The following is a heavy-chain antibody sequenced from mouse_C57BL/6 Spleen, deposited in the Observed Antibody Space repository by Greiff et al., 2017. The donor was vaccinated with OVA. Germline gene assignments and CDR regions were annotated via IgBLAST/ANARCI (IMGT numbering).Heavy chain of an antibody. V-gene: IGHV7-3*01. CDR2: IRNKANGYTT. J-gene: IGHJ4*01. Sequence: EVKLVESGGGLVQPGGSLSPSCAASGFTFTDYYMSWVRQPPGKALEWLGFIRNKANGYTTEYSASVKGRFTISRDNSQSILYLQMNALRAEDSATYYCARYSRLNAMDYWGQGTSVTVSS. D-gene: IGHD2-4*01. CDR3: ARYSRLNAMDY. CDR1: GFTFTDYY.